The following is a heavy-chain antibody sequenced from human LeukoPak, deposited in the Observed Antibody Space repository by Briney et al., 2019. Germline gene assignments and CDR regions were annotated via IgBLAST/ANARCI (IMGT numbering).Heavy chain of an antibody. CDR1: GGSISSSSYY. V-gene: IGHV4-39*07. J-gene: IGHJ1*01. CDR3: AQKAPYSPGYSQD. D-gene: IGHD2-15*01. CDR2: FYYSGST. Sequence: SETLSLTCTVSGGSISSSSYYWDWIRQPPGKGLEWIGSFYYSGSTYYNPSLKSRVTISVDTSKNQFSLKLSSVTAADTAVYYCAQKAPYSPGYSQDWGQGTLVTVSS.